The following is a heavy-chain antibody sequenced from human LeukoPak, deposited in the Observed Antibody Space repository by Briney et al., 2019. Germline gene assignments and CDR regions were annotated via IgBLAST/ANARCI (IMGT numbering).Heavy chain of an antibody. CDR1: GYTFTYYY. CDR3: AREEHGGYFDY. D-gene: IGHD2-15*01. V-gene: IGHV1-46*01. CDR2: INPSGTGT. Sequence: ASVKVSCKASGYTFTYYYMHWVRQAPGQGLEWMGLINPSGTGTNYAQKFRGSVTLTRDTSTTTVYMELSSLRSEDTAVYYCAREEHGGYFDYWGQGNPVTVSS. J-gene: IGHJ4*02.